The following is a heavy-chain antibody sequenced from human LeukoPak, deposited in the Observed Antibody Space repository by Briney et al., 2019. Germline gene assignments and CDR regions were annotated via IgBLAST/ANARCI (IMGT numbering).Heavy chain of an antibody. D-gene: IGHD5-12*01. J-gene: IGHJ4*02. CDR2: MYSSGST. Sequence: PSETLSLTCNVSGGSISSSSYYWGWIRQPPGKGLEWIGSMYSSGSTYYNPSLKSRVTISVDTSKNQFSLKLSSVTAADTAVYYCARSGSGYLRYYFDYWGQGTLVTVSS. CDR3: ARSGSGYLRYYFDY. CDR1: GGSISSSSYY. V-gene: IGHV4-39*07.